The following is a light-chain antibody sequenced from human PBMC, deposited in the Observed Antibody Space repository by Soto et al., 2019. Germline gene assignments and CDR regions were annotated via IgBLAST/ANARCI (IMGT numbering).Light chain of an antibody. J-gene: IGKJ4*01. V-gene: IGKV4-1*01. CDR3: QQYYTTLT. Sequence: DIVMTQSPDSLAVSLGERATINCKSSQSVLYNSDNKNYLAWYQQKPGQPPKLLIYWASTRDSGVPDRFSGSGSGAAFTLTISRMQPQDVAPYYCQQYYTTLTFGGGTKVEIK. CDR1: QSVLYNSDNKNY. CDR2: WAS.